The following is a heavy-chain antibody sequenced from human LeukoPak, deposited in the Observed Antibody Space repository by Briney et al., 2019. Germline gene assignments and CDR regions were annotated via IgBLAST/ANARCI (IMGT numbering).Heavy chain of an antibody. V-gene: IGHV3-74*01. D-gene: IGHD3-22*01. Sequence: GGSLRLSCAASGFTFSSYWMHWIRQAPGKGLVWVSRINSDGSSTSYADSVKGRFTISRDNAKNTLYLQMNSLRAEDTAVYYCAIGDYYDSSGYSFDYWGQGTLVTVSS. CDR1: GFTFSSYW. CDR3: AIGDYYDSSGYSFDY. J-gene: IGHJ4*02. CDR2: INSDGSST.